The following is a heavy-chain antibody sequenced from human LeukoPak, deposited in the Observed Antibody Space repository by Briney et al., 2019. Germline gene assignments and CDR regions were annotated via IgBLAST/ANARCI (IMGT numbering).Heavy chain of an antibody. CDR2: INHSGST. CDR1: GGSFSGYY. J-gene: IGHJ4*02. CDR3: ARSWSGYVESYFDY. D-gene: IGHD3-3*01. Sequence: PSETLSLTCAVYGGSFSGYYWSWIRQPPGKGLEWIGEINHSGSTNYNPSLKSRVTISVDTSKNQLSLKLSSVTAADTAVYYCARSWSGYVESYFDYWGQGTLVTVSS. V-gene: IGHV4-34*01.